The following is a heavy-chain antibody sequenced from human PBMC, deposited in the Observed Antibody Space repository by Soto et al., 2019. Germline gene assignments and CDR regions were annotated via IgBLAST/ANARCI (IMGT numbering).Heavy chain of an antibody. V-gene: IGHV4-31*02. Sequence: PAETLSLTWTVHAGSMKRGDYYWSGIRQLPGSGLEWIGYVSYNGISYYNPSLKSRLTISVDTSENQFSLKLTAVTAADTAVYYCARVRTWNRRFSSSHTMYYFDYWGQGTLVTVSS. CDR3: ARVRTWNRRFSSSHTMYYFDY. J-gene: IGHJ4*02. D-gene: IGHD6-13*01. CDR1: AGSMKRGDYY. CDR2: VSYNGIS.